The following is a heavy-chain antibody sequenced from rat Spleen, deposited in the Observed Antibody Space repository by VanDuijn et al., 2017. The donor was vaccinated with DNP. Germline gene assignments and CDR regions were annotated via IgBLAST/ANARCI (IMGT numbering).Heavy chain of an antibody. J-gene: IGHJ2*01. D-gene: IGHD1-11*01. CDR1: GFSLISNS. Sequence: QVQLKESGPGLVQSSQTLSLTCTVSGFSLISNSVHWVRQPPGKGLEWVGRIRSGGSTDYNSALKSRLSISRDTSKTQVFLKMNSLQTEDTAMYFCARRNGGLDYWGQGVMVTVSS. V-gene: IGHV2-1*01. CDR2: IRSGGST. CDR3: ARRNGGLDY.